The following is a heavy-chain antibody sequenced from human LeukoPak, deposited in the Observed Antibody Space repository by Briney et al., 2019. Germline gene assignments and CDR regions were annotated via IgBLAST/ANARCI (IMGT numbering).Heavy chain of an antibody. V-gene: IGHV3-23*01. D-gene: IGHD1-26*01. CDR2: ISGSGGST. CDR1: GLXFSSYA. Sequence: GGSLRLSCAASGLXFSSYAISWVRQAPGKGLEWVSAISGSGGSTYYADSVKGRFTISRDNSKNTLYLQMNSLRAEDTAVYYCAKVGTTSGTDEGYFDYWGQGSLVTVSS. J-gene: IGHJ4*02. CDR3: AKVGTTSGTDEGYFDY.